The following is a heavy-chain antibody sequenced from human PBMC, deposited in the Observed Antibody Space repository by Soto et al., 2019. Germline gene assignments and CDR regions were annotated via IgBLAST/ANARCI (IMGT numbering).Heavy chain of an antibody. CDR3: ARQAVADV. D-gene: IGHD2-15*01. CDR1: GYSFTSYW. V-gene: IGHV5-51*01. Sequence: PGESLKISCKGSGYSFTSYWIGWVRQMPGKGLEWMGIIYPRDSDTRYSPYFQGQVTNSVDKSISTAYLKWSSLKASDTAMYYCARQAVADVWGQGTTVTVSS. J-gene: IGHJ6*02. CDR2: IYPRDSDT.